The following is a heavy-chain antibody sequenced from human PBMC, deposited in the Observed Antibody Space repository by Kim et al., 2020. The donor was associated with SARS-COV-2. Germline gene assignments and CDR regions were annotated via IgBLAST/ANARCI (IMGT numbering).Heavy chain of an antibody. J-gene: IGHJ6*02. CDR1: GFTFSDYY. CDR3: ARDKVAADYGMDV. CDR2: ISSSSSYT. Sequence: GGSLRLSCAASGFTFSDYYMSWIRQAPGKGLEWVSYISSSSSYTNYADSVKGRFTISRDNAKNSLYLQMNSLRAEDTAVYYCARDKVAADYGMDVWGQGTTVTVSS. V-gene: IGHV3-11*05.